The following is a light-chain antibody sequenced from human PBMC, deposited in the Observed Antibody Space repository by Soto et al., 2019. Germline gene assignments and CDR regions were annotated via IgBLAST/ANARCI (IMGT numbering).Light chain of an antibody. J-gene: IGKJ4*01. CDR1: QDVSSN. CDR3: QQYIRWPLT. Sequence: EMVVAQSPANLSVSPGERATLSCRASQDVSSNLAWYHQKPGQAPSLLIYGASTRATGTPARFSGSGSGTEFTLTISSLQSEDYAIYLCQQYIRWPLTFGGGTKVEI. CDR2: GAS. V-gene: IGKV3-15*01.